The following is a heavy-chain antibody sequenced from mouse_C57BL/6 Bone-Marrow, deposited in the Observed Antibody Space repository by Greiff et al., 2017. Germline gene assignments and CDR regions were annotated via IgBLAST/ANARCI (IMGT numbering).Heavy chain of an antibody. D-gene: IGHD1-1*01. J-gene: IGHJ2*01. Sequence: EVQLKESGPGLVKPSQSLSLTCSVTGYSITSGYYWNWIRQFPGNKLEWMGYISYDGSNNYNPSLKNRISITRDTSKNQFFLKLNSVTTEDTATYYCARDGGYYYGLYWGQGTTLTVSS. V-gene: IGHV3-6*01. CDR1: GYSITSGYY. CDR3: ARDGGYYYGLY. CDR2: ISYDGSN.